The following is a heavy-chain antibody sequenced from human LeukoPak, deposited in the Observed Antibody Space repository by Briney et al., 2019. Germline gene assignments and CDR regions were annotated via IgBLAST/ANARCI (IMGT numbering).Heavy chain of an antibody. V-gene: IGHV4-59*01. CDR2: IYYSGST. D-gene: IGHD1-26*01. J-gene: IGHJ3*02. CDR3: ARDRGWEAFDI. Sequence: SETLSLTCTVSGGSISSYYWSWIRQPPGKGLEWIGYIYYSGSTNYNPSLKSRVTISVDTSKNQFSLKLSSVTAADTAVYYCARDRGWEAFDIWGQGTMVTVSS. CDR1: GGSISSYY.